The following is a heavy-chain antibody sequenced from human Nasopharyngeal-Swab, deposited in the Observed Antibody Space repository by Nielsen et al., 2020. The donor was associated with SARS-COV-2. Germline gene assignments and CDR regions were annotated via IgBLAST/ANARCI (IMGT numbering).Heavy chain of an antibody. V-gene: IGHV3-23*01. CDR3: ARAPGTTSDY. Sequence: GESLKISCAASGFTFSSYALVWVRQAPGKGLEWVSGFSSNGARTYYADSVKGRFTISRDNAKNTLYLQMNSLRAEDTAVYYCARAPGTTSDYWGQGTLVTVSS. CDR2: FSSNGART. CDR1: GFTFSSYA. D-gene: IGHD1-7*01. J-gene: IGHJ4*02.